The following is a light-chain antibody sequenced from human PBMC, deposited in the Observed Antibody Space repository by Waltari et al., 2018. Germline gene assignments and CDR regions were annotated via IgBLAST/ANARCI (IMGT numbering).Light chain of an antibody. CDR1: SSNIGARYD. CDR2: GNT. J-gene: IGLJ2*01. Sequence: QSVLTQPPSVSGAPGQSVTISCTGSSSNIGARYDVHWYQQVPGAAPKLLIDGNTNRPSGVPDRFSGSKSGTSASLAITGLQAEDEADYYCQSYDSSLSVLFGGGTKLTVL. CDR3: QSYDSSLSVL. V-gene: IGLV1-40*01.